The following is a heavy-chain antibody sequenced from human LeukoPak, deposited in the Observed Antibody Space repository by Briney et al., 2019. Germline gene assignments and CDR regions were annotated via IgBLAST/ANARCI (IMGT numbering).Heavy chain of an antibody. CDR3: ARDVTYHGGDWFDP. CDR1: GFTFSSYW. CDR2: ISSSSSYI. V-gene: IGHV3-21*01. Sequence: GGSLRLSCAASGFTFSSYWMSWVRQAPGKGLEWVSSISSSSSYIYYADSVKGRFTISRDNAKNSLYLQMNSLRAEDTAVYYCARDVTYHGGDWFDPWGQGTLVTVSS. D-gene: IGHD4-23*01. J-gene: IGHJ5*02.